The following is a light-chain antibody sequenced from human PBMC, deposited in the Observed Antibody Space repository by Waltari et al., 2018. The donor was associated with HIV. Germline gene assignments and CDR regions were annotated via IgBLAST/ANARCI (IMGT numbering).Light chain of an antibody. Sequence: ENELTQSPGALSLSPGERATLSCRARRSVSSNYLTWYQQRPGQAPRLLTYAASTRATAIPDRFSGSGSGTDFTLTISRLEPEDFAVYYCQQYGTSPYTFGQGTKVEI. CDR1: RSVSSNY. V-gene: IGKV3-20*01. CDR2: AAS. CDR3: QQYGTSPYT. J-gene: IGKJ2*01.